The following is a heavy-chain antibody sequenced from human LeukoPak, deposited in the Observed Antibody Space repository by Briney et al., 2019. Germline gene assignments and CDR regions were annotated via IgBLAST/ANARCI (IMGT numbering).Heavy chain of an antibody. CDR3: ARDLERWLQPFRGY. J-gene: IGHJ4*02. D-gene: IGHD5-24*01. V-gene: IGHV3-30*03. CDR1: GFTFSNYG. Sequence: PGRSLRLSCAASGFTFSNYGMHWVRQAPGKGLEWVAMMSDDGSQKYYGVSAKGRFTISRDNAKNSLYLQMNSLRAEDTAVYYCARDLERWLQPFRGYWGQGTLVTVSS. CDR2: MSDDGSQK.